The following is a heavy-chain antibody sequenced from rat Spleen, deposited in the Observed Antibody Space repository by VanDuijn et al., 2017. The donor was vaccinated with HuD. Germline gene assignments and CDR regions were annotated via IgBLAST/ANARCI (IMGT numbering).Heavy chain of an antibody. Sequence: EVQLVESGGGLGQPGRSRKLSCAASGFTFSNYGMPGVCKAPPKGLEWVASISTGGGSTYYPDSVKGRFTIPRDNAETTVYLQMHSLRSETTATYYCGKVMNYYSTYPFYVMGAWGQGASVTVSS. CDR2: ISTGGGST. V-gene: IGHV5S13*01. CDR3: GKVMNYYSTYPFYVMGA. CDR1: GFTFSNYG. J-gene: IGHJ4*01. D-gene: IGHD1-2*01.